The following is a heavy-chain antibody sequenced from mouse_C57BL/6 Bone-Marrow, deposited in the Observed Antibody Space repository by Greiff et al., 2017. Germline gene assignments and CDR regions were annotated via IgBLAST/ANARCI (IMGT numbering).Heavy chain of an antibody. J-gene: IGHJ2*01. V-gene: IGHV14-4*01. CDR2: IDPENGDT. D-gene: IGHD2-3*01. CDR1: GFNIKDDY. Sequence: EVQLQQSGAELVRPGASVKLSCTASGFNIKDDYMHWVKQRPEQGLEWIGWIDPENGDTEYASKFQGKATITGDTSSNTAYLQLSSLTSEDTAVYYCTPYELDGYWGQGTTLTVSS. CDR3: TPYELDGY.